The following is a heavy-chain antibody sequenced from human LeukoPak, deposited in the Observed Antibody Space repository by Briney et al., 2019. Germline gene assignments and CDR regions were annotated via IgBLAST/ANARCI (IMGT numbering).Heavy chain of an antibody. J-gene: IGHJ4*02. CDR1: GFTVSRYC. D-gene: IGHD3-10*01. V-gene: IGHV3-30*14. CDR3: ARDPFGGKIFDF. Sequence: PGSSLRLPCAASGFTVSRYCMHWVRQAPGKGLEGVAVISYDRDNKYYADSVRGRFTISRDTSNNTLYLHLNSLSAEDTAVYYCARDPFGGKIFDFWGQGTLVTVSS. CDR2: ISYDRDNK.